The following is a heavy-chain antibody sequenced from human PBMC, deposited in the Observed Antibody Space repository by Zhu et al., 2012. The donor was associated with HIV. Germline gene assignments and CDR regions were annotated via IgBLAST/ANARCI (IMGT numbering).Heavy chain of an antibody. CDR2: IYYTGTT. J-gene: IGHJ4*02. CDR1: RAPIRSDDFY. CDR3: ARGRFSSSVEQ. V-gene: IGHV4-30-4*08. D-gene: IGHD6-6*01. Sequence: QVRLHESGPGLVKPSETLSLTCTVSRAPIRSDDFYWSWVRQSRGKGLEWIGYIYYTGTTYYSPSFRGRVNISVDPSKNLFSLNLDSVTAADAAVYYCARGRFSSSVEQWGQGALVTVSS.